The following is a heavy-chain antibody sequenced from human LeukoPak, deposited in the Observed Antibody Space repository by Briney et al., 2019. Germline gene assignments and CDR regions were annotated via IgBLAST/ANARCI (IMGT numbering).Heavy chain of an antibody. V-gene: IGHV3-23*01. CDR3: GGPAPAFDY. D-gene: IGHD3-10*01. CDR1: GFSFSSYA. CDR2: ISGSGGST. Sequence: GSLRLSCAASGFSFSSYAMKWVRQAPGKGLEWVSAISGSGGSTYYADSVKGRFTISRVNSKNTLYLQMNSLRAEDRAVDGSGGPAPAFDYWRQTPLATVSS. J-gene: IGHJ4*02.